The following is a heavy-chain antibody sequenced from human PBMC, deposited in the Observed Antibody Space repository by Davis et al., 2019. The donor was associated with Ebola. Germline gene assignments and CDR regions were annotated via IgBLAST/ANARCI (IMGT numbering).Heavy chain of an antibody. Sequence: GESLKISCAVSGFTLSRYSMNWVRQAPGKGLEWISYISGSGSVIYYADSVKGRFTISRDNAKNSLYLQMNSLRDEDTSVYYCARYSSAWYATSYYFDYWGQGTLVTVSS. D-gene: IGHD6-13*01. CDR3: ARYSSAWYATSYYFDY. CDR1: GFTLSRYS. J-gene: IGHJ4*02. V-gene: IGHV3-48*02. CDR2: ISGSGSVI.